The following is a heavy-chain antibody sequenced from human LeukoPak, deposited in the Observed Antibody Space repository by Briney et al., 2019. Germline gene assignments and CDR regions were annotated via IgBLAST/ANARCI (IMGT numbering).Heavy chain of an antibody. J-gene: IGHJ4*02. D-gene: IGHD3-22*01. CDR1: GFTFSDYH. V-gene: IGHV3-11*03. Sequence: KPGGSLRLSCAASGFTFSDYHMNWIRQAPGKGLEWVSYISSSSSYTNYGDSVKGRFTSSRDNAKNSPYLRMNSLRAEDTAVYYCARGSGSHFDSWGQGTLVTVSS. CDR3: ARGSGSHFDS. CDR2: ISSSSSYT.